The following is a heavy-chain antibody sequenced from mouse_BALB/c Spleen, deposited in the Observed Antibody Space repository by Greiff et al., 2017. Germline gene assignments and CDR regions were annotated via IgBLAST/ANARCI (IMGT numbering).Heavy chain of an antibody. J-gene: IGHJ3*01. V-gene: IGHV2-9*02. CDR3: ARDWHYDYDGFAY. Sequence: QVQLKESGPGLVAPSQSLSITCTVSGFSLTSYGVHWVRQPPGKGLEWLGVIWAGGSTNYNSALMSRLSISKDNSKSQVFLKMNSLQTDDTAMYYCARDWHYDYDGFAYWGQGTLVTVSA. CDR2: IWAGGST. CDR1: GFSLTSYG. D-gene: IGHD2-4*01.